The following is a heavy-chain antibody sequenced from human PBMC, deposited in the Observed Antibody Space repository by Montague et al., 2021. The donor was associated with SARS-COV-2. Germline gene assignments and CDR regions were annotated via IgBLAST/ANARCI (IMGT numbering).Heavy chain of an antibody. V-gene: IGHV3-23*01. J-gene: IGHJ5*01. CDR2: VHYVTPNT. Sequence: SLRLSCAASGFTFTSYAMGWARQAPGKGLEWVPAVHYVTPNTYYADSVKGRFSISRDNSKNTLYLQMNSLRAEDTAIYFCVRLATGYPNWFDSWGQGTLVTVSS. CDR1: GFTFTSYA. D-gene: IGHD3-9*01. CDR3: VRLATGYPNWFDS.